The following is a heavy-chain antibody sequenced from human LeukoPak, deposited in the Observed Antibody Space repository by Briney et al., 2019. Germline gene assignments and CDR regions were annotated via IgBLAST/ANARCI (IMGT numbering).Heavy chain of an antibody. V-gene: IGHV4-4*07. Sequence: SETLSLTCTVSGGSISSYYWSWIRQPAGKGLEWIGRIYTSGSTNYNPSLKSRVTMSVDTSKNQFSLKPSSVTAADTAVYYCARENQLLFQAWFDPWGQGTLVTVSS. CDR1: GGSISSYY. CDR2: IYTSGST. CDR3: ARENQLLFQAWFDP. J-gene: IGHJ5*02. D-gene: IGHD2-2*01.